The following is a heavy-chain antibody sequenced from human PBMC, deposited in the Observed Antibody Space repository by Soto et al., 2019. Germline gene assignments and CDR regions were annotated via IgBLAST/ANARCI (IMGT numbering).Heavy chain of an antibody. Sequence: SETLALTSTVSGDSISPYYWSWIRQTPGKGLEWIAYIYYSGSTNYNPSLKSRVTISVDTSKNQCSLKLSSVTAADTAVYYFARASYYSDSFGYFLDSWGQGTLVTVSS. CDR1: GDSISPYY. J-gene: IGHJ4*02. D-gene: IGHD3-22*01. CDR2: IYYSGST. CDR3: ARASYYSDSFGYFLDS. V-gene: IGHV4-59*01.